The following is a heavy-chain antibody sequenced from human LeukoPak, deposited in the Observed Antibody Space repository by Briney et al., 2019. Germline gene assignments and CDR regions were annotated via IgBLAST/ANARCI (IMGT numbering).Heavy chain of an antibody. D-gene: IGHD4-11*01. J-gene: IGHJ4*02. Sequence: PSETLSLTCTVSGGSISSYYWSWIRQPPGKGLEWIGYIYYSGSTNYNPSLKSRVTISVDTSKNQFSLKLSSVTAADTAVHYCAGGVYRNFDYWGQGTLVTVSS. CDR1: GGSISSYY. CDR2: IYYSGST. V-gene: IGHV4-59*01. CDR3: AGGVYRNFDY.